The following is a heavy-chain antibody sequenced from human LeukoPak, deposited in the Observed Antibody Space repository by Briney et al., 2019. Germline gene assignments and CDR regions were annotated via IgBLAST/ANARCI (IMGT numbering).Heavy chain of an antibody. J-gene: IGHJ6*02. Sequence: SETLSPTCTVSGGSIRSSSYFWGWIRQPPGKGLEWIGNIYYSGSSYYNPSLKSRVTISVDTSKNQFSLKMSSVTAADTAVFYCARQSGVSSDNYFGMDVWGQGTTVTVSS. CDR1: GGSIRSSSYF. D-gene: IGHD1-26*01. V-gene: IGHV4-39*01. CDR3: ARQSGVSSDNYFGMDV. CDR2: IYYSGSS.